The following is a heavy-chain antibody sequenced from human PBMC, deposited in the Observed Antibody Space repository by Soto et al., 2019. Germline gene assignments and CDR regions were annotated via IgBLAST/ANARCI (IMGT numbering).Heavy chain of an antibody. Sequence: LRLSCSASGFTFSSYAMHWVRQAPGKGLEYVSAISSNGGSTYYADSVKGRFTISRDNSKNTLYLQMSSLRAEDTAVYYCVKDYYYGSGSYYNVPFFDYWGKGTLVTVSS. CDR2: ISSNGGST. J-gene: IGHJ4*02. D-gene: IGHD3-10*01. V-gene: IGHV3-64D*06. CDR3: VKDYYYGSGSYYNVPFFDY. CDR1: GFTFSSYA.